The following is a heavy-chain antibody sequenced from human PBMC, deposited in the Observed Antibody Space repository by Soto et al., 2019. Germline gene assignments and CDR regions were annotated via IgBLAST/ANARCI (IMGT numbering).Heavy chain of an antibody. D-gene: IGHD6-19*01. CDR1: GGSISSYY. J-gene: IGHJ5*02. CDR2: IYYSGST. CDR3: PSSPLYHERGSAVGSSGWFDP. Sequence: SETLSLTCTVSGGSISSYYWSWIRQPPGKGLEWIGYIYYSGSTNYNPSLKSRVTISVDTSKNQFSLKLSSVTAADTAVYYCPSSPLYHERGSAVGSSGWFDPWGQGNLVTVSS. V-gene: IGHV4-59*08.